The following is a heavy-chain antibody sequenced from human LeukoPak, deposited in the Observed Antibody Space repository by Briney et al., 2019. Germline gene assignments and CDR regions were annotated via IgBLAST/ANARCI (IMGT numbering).Heavy chain of an antibody. CDR3: ARDSRYYYGSGSLDY. V-gene: IGHV1-2*02. J-gene: IGHJ4*02. D-gene: IGHD3-10*01. Sequence: GESLKISCKASGYTFTGYYMHWVRQAPGQGLEWMGWINPNSGGTNYAQKFRGRVTMTRDTSISTAYMELSRLRSDDTAVYYCARDSRYYYGSGSLDYWGQGTLVTVSS. CDR2: INPNSGGT. CDR1: GYTFTGYY.